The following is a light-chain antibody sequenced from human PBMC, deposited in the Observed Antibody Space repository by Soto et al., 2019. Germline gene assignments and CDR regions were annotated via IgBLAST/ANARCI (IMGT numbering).Light chain of an antibody. Sequence: QSVLTQPPSVSGAPGQRVTISCTGSSSNIGAGYDVHWYQQLPGTAPKLLIYGNSNRPSGVPDRFSGSKSGTSASLAITGLXXXXXXXXYCXXXDSSLSYVFGTGTKVTVL. CDR2: GNS. V-gene: IGLV1-40*01. CDR3: XXXDSSLSYV. J-gene: IGLJ1*01. CDR1: SSNIGAGYD.